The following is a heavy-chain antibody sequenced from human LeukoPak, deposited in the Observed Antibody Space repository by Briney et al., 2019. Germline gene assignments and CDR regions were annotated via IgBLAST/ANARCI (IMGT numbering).Heavy chain of an antibody. J-gene: IGHJ6*02. Sequence: PSETLSLTCAVSGGSSTSGNWWTWFRQPPGKGLEWIGAIYHSGSTDYNPSLKSRVTISVDKSKNQFSLKLSSVTAADTAVYFCARDRDGMGVWGQGTTVTVSS. CDR2: IYHSGST. V-gene: IGHV4-4*02. CDR1: GGSSTSGNW. CDR3: ARDRDGMGV.